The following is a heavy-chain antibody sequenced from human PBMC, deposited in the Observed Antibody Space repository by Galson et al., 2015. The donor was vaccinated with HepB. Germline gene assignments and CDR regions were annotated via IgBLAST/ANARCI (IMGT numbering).Heavy chain of an antibody. CDR3: AVDCGSTRCYLGV. CDR1: GYTFANYG. D-gene: IGHD2-2*01. J-gene: IGHJ4*02. CDR2: ISAYNGNT. Sequence: SVKVSCKASGYTFANYGLSWVRQAPGQGLEWMGWISAYNGNTNYAQKLQGRVTMTTDTSTNTGYMELRSLRSDDTAVYYCAVDCGSTRCYLGVWGQGIVVTVSS. V-gene: IGHV1-18*01.